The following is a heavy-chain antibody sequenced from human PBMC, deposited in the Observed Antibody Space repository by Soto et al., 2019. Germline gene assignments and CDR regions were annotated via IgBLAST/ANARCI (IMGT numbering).Heavy chain of an antibody. CDR1: GGSISSSSYY. V-gene: IGHV4-39*01. CDR3: ARRGQWLVCYYYYYGMDV. D-gene: IGHD6-19*01. CDR2: IYYSGST. Sequence: PSETLSLTCTVSGGSISSSSYYWGWIRQPPGKGLEWIGSIYYSGSTYYNPSLKSRVTISVDTSKNQFSLKLSSVTAADTAVYYCARRGQWLVCYYYYYGMDVWGQGTTVTVS. J-gene: IGHJ6*02.